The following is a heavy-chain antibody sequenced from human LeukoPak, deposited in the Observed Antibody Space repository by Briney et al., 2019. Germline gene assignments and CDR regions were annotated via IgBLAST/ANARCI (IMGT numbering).Heavy chain of an antibody. Sequence: GGSLRLSCAASGFTFSSYAMHWVRQAPGKGLEWVAVISYDGSNKYYADSVKGRFTISRDNSKNTLYLQMNSLRAEDTAVYYCARDPLRYYDSSGYYELDYWGQGTLVTVSS. V-gene: IGHV3-30*04. D-gene: IGHD3-22*01. CDR2: ISYDGSNK. J-gene: IGHJ4*02. CDR1: GFTFSSYA. CDR3: ARDPLRYYDSSGYYELDY.